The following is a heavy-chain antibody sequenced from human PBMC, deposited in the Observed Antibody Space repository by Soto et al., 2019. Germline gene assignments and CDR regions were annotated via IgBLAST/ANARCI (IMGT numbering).Heavy chain of an antibody. CDR2: IQQYGSEK. J-gene: IGHJ4*02. CDR3: ARDLPGYCTPTECYSYFDY. Sequence: GGSRRLSCAVSAFTFTSYSMSWVRQAPGEGLEWVANIQQYGSEKYYLDSVKDRFTSSRDNAKHSLYLQMNSLRAEETAVYYCARDLPGYCTPTECYSYFDYWGQGTMVAVSS. CDR1: AFTFTSYS. V-gene: IGHV3-7*03. D-gene: IGHD2-8*01.